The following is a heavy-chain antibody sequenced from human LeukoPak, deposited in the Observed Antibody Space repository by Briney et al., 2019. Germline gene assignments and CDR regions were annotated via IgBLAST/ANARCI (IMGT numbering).Heavy chain of an antibody. CDR1: GFTFSSYW. V-gene: IGHV3-7*03. CDR3: ARWGALDV. D-gene: IGHD4/OR15-4a*01. Sequence: GGSLRLSCAASGFTFSSYWMNWARQAPGKGLEWVASINHNGNVNYYVDSVKGRFTISRDNAKNSLYLQMSNLRAEDTAVYFCARWGALDVWGQGATVTVSS. CDR2: INHNGNVN. J-gene: IGHJ6*02.